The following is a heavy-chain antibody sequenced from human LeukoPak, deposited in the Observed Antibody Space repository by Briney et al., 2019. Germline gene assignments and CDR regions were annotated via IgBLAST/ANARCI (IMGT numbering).Heavy chain of an antibody. CDR3: ASGDLGYCSSTSCPTRGNAFDA. CDR1: GYTFTGYY. Sequence: ASVKVSCKASGYTFTGYYIHWVRQAPGQGLEWMGRINPNSGGTNYAQKFQGRVTMTRDTSISTAYMELSRLRSDDTAVYYCASGDLGYCSSTSCPTRGNAFDAWGQGTMVTVSS. V-gene: IGHV1-2*06. J-gene: IGHJ3*01. D-gene: IGHD2-2*01. CDR2: INPNSGGT.